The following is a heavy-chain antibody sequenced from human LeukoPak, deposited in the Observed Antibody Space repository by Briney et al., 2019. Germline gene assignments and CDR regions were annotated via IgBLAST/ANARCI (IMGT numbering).Heavy chain of an antibody. Sequence: GGSLRLSCTASGFTFGDYAMSWFRQAPGKGLEWVGFIRSKAYGGTTEYAASVKGRFTISRDDSKSIAYLQMNSLKTEDTAVYYCTRGPPTATTGLRFDYWGQGTLVTVSS. CDR3: TRGPPTATTGLRFDY. V-gene: IGHV3-49*03. D-gene: IGHD4-17*01. J-gene: IGHJ4*02. CDR2: IRSKAYGGTT. CDR1: GFTFGDYA.